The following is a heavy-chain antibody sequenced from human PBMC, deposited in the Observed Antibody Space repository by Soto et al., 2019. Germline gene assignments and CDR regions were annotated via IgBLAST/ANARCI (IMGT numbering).Heavy chain of an antibody. CDR1: GGTFSSYT. J-gene: IGHJ6*03. Sequence: KVSCKASGGTFSSYTISWVRQAPGQGLEWMGRIIPILGIANYAQKFQGRVTITADKSTSTAYMELSSLRSEDTAVYYCARGRRSMVRGVINYYYYYMDVWGKGTTVTVSS. D-gene: IGHD3-10*01. V-gene: IGHV1-69*02. CDR2: IIPILGIA. CDR3: ARGRRSMVRGVINYYYYYMDV.